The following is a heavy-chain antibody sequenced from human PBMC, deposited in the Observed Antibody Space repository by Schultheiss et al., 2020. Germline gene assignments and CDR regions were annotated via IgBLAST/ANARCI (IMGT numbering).Heavy chain of an antibody. CDR3: ARAEWELLPVVYYYGLDV. D-gene: IGHD1-26*01. V-gene: IGHV3-74*01. J-gene: IGHJ6*02. CDR2: INGDGDST. CDR1: GFTFSSYW. Sequence: WGSLSISCEASGFTFSSYWMYWVRQAPGKGLVWVSRINGDGDSTTYADSVKGRFTISRDNANNTLYLQINSLRAEDTAVYFCARAEWELLPVVYYYGLDVWGQGTTVTVSS.